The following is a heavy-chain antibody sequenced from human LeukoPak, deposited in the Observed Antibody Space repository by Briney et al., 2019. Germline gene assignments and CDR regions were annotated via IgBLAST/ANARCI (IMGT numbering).Heavy chain of an antibody. CDR2: INHSGSN. CDR1: GGSFRGYY. D-gene: IGHD3-3*02. V-gene: IGHV4-34*01. J-gene: IGHJ6*02. Sequence: SETLSLTCAVYGGSFRGYYWSWIRQPPGKGLEWIGEINHSGSNNYKPSLKSRDTISVDTSKNQFSLKLSSVTAADTAVYYCARVHSLADYYYYGMDVWGQGTTVTVSS. CDR3: ARVHSLADYYYYGMDV.